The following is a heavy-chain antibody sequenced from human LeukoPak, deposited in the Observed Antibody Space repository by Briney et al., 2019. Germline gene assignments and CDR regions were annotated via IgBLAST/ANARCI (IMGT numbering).Heavy chain of an antibody. D-gene: IGHD6-19*01. Sequence: SVKVSCKASGYTFTSYGISWVRQAPGQGLEWMGRIIPILGIANYAQKFQGRVTITADKSTSTAYMELSSLRSEDTAVYYCASLAVAGTSGFGLVDYWGQGTLVTVSS. CDR2: IIPILGIA. CDR1: GYTFTSYG. J-gene: IGHJ4*02. CDR3: ASLAVAGTSGFGLVDY. V-gene: IGHV1-69*04.